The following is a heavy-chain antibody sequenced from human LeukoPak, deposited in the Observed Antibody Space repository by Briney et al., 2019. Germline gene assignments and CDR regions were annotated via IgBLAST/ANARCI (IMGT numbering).Heavy chain of an antibody. CDR2: IYNSANT. D-gene: IGHD5-12*01. V-gene: IGHV4-38-2*01. Sequence: PGGSLRLSCAASGFTFSSYAMSWVRQPPGKGLEWIGNIYNSANTHYNPSLKTRITMSVDTSKNQFSLKLNSVTAADTGIYYCARHSRSAYTGYENAFDIWGQGTMVTVSS. CDR3: ARHSRSAYTGYENAFDI. CDR1: GFTFSSYA. J-gene: IGHJ3*02.